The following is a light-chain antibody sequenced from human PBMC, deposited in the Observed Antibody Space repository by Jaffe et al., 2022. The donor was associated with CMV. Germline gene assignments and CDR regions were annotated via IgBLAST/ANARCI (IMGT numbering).Light chain of an antibody. Sequence: QSALTQPPSASGSPGQSVTISCTGTSNDVGTYDYVSWYQQHPGKAPKLILYEVTKRPSGVPDRFSGSKSGNTASLTVSGLQAEDEADYYCVSYGAPRMFGGGTKLTVL. CDR3: VSYGAPRM. CDR2: EVT. J-gene: IGLJ3*02. V-gene: IGLV2-8*01. CDR1: SNDVGTYDY.